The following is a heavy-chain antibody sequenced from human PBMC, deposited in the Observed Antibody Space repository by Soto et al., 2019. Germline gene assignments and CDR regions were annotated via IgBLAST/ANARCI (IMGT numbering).Heavy chain of an antibody. D-gene: IGHD3-10*01. V-gene: IGHV4-59*01. CDR2: IYYSGST. Sequence: SETLSLTCTVSGGSISSYYWIWTRQPPGKGLEWIGYIYYSGSTNYNPSLKSRVTISVDTSKNQFSLKLSSVTAADTAVYYCARDRAAMVRGDPDYYYYGMDVWGQGTTVTVSS. CDR1: GGSISSYY. J-gene: IGHJ6*02. CDR3: ARDRAAMVRGDPDYYYYGMDV.